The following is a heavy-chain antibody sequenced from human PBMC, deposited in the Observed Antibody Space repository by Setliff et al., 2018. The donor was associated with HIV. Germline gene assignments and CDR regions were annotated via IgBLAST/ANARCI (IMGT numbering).Heavy chain of an antibody. CDR3: ARATATYWYSIPRDYIYHMDV. CDR2: ITHSGRT. CDR1: GGSFSGYC. J-gene: IGHJ6*03. Sequence: SETLSLTCAVYGGSFSGYCWSWIRQPPGKGLEWIGEITHSGRTNFRPSLRSRVTMSRDTSKNQFSLKLSSVTAADTAVYYCARATATYWYSIPRDYIYHMDVWGEGTTVTVSS. D-gene: IGHD2-8*02. V-gene: IGHV4-34*01.